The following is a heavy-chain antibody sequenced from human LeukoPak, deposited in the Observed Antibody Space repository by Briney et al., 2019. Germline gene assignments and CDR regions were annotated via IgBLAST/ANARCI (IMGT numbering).Heavy chain of an antibody. V-gene: IGHV3-30*18. J-gene: IGHJ6*02. CDR2: ISYDGSNT. CDR3: AKDQGSPIRGVITYYGMDV. Sequence: GGSLRLSCAASGFTFSSYGMHWVRQAPGKGLEWVAVISYDGSNTYYADSVKGRFTISRDNSKNTLYLQMNSLRAEDTAVYYCAKDQGSPIRGVITYYGMDVWGQGTTVTVSS. D-gene: IGHD3-10*01. CDR1: GFTFSSYG.